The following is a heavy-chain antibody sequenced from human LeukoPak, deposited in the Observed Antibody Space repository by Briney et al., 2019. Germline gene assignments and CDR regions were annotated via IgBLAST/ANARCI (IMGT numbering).Heavy chain of an antibody. CDR2: MNIDGGEK. CDR3: ARDPVEWELLLDY. Sequence: GGSLRLSCAASGFTFSSYWMGWVRQAPGKRLEWVANMNIDGGEKYYADSAKGRFTISRDNARNSVYLQMNSLRVEDTAVYYCARDPVEWELLLDYWGQGTLVTVSS. D-gene: IGHD1-26*01. CDR1: GFTFSSYW. V-gene: IGHV3-7*01. J-gene: IGHJ4*02.